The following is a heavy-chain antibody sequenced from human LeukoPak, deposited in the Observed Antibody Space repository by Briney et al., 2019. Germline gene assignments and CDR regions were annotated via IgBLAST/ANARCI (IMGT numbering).Heavy chain of an antibody. Sequence: SETLSLTCTVSGYSISSGYYWGWIRQPPGKGLEWIGNIYHSGNSYYNPSLKSRLTISVDTSKNQFSLKLSSVTAADTAVYYCARVMTTVAPFDYWGQGTLVTVSS. D-gene: IGHD4-23*01. CDR1: GYSISSGYY. CDR2: IYHSGNS. CDR3: ARVMTTVAPFDY. J-gene: IGHJ4*02. V-gene: IGHV4-38-2*02.